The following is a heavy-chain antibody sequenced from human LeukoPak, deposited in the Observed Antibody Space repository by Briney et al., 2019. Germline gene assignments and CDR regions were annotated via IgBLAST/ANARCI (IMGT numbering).Heavy chain of an antibody. V-gene: IGHV4-30-4*08. CDR2: IYYSGTT. CDR3: ARQKRNSSGWCGDY. Sequence: NPSETLSLTCTVSGGSISSGDYYWSWIRQPPGKGLEWIGYIYYSGTTYYNPSLKSRITISIDTSKSQFSLKLSSVTAADTAVYYCARQKRNSSGWCGDYWGQGTLVTVSS. D-gene: IGHD6-19*01. J-gene: IGHJ4*02. CDR1: GGSISSGDYY.